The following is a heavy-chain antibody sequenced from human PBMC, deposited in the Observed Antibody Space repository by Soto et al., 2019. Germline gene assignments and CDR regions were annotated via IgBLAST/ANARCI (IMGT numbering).Heavy chain of an antibody. CDR3: ARTGLSHYDSSGYPY. CDR1: GGSVSSGSYY. D-gene: IGHD3-22*01. V-gene: IGHV4-61*01. J-gene: IGHJ4*02. CDR2: IYYSGST. Sequence: ETLSLTCTVSGGSVSSGSYYWSWIRQPPGKGLEWIGYIYYSGSTNYNPSLKSRVTISVDTSKNQFSLKLSSVTAADTAVYYCARTGLSHYDSSGYPYWGQGALVTVSS.